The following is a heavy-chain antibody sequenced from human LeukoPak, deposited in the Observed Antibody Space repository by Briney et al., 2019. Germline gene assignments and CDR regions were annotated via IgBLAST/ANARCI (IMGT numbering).Heavy chain of an antibody. Sequence: SGGSLRLSCAASGFTFSSYGMHWVRQAPGKGLEGVAVIWYDGCNKYYADSVKGRFTISRDNSKNTLYLQMNSLRAEDTAVYYCARDLLGYCSSTSCPPLFDYWGQGTLVTVSS. CDR2: IWYDGCNK. CDR3: ARDLLGYCSSTSCPPLFDY. D-gene: IGHD2-2*01. J-gene: IGHJ4*02. CDR1: GFTFSSYG. V-gene: IGHV3-33*01.